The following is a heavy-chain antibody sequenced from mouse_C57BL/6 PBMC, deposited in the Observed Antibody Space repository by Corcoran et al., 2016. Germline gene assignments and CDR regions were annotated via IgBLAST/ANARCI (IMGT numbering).Heavy chain of an antibody. CDR3: ASWDYWYLDV. CDR1: GYTFTDYY. V-gene: IGHV1-75*01. Sequence: QVQLQQSGPELEKPGASVKLCCTSSGYTFTDYYINWVKQRPGQGLEWIGWIFPGSGRTYSNELFKSKATLTENKSSSTAYMLLSSLTSEDSAVYFCASWDYWYLDVWGTGTTVTVSS. CDR2: IFPGSGRT. J-gene: IGHJ1*03. D-gene: IGHD4-1*01.